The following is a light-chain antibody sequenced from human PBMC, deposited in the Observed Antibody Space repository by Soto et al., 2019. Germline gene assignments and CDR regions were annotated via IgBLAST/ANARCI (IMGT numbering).Light chain of an antibody. J-gene: IGKJ1*01. CDR2: DSS. Sequence: EIVLTQSPATLSVSPGETATLSCRASQSVSSSLAWYQQKPGQPPRLLIYDSSTRATGFPDRFSGSGSGTEFTLTISSLQSEDFAVYYCQQYNNWWKFGQGTKVDIK. CDR3: QQYNNWWK. V-gene: IGKV3D-15*01. CDR1: QSVSSS.